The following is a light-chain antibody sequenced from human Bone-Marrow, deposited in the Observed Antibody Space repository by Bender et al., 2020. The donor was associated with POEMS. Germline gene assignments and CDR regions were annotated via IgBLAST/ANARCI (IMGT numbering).Light chain of an antibody. CDR2: QDG. V-gene: IGLV3-1*01. CDR1: NLGNTF. CDR3: SSYAGITNFVV. J-gene: IGLJ2*01. Sequence: SYELTQPPSVSVSPGQTASITCSGNNLGNTFAYWYQQRPGQSPVLVIYQDGKRPSGIPERFSGSKSGNTASLTVSGLQAEDEADYFCSSYAGITNFVVFGGGTKLAVL.